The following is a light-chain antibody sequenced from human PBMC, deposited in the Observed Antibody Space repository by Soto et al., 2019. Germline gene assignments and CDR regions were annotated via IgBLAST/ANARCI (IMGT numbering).Light chain of an antibody. CDR1: SGHSTYA. CDR3: QTWGTGGDVV. V-gene: IGLV4-69*01. J-gene: IGLJ2*01. Sequence: QSALTQSPSASASLGASVKLTCTLSSGHSTYAIAWHQQQPEKGPRYLMKLNSDGRHSKGDGIPDRFSGTSSGAERYLTISSLQSEDEAAYYCQTWGTGGDVVFGGGTKLTVL. CDR2: LNSDGRH.